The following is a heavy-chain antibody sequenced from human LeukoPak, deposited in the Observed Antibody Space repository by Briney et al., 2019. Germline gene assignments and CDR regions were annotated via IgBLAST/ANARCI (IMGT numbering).Heavy chain of an antibody. Sequence: GGSLRLSCTASGFTLGSHDMHWVRHIPGQGLEWVAAVSSGFHAFFADSVQGRFTVSREDARNSLYLQMNSLRAGETAVYYCVREARGYHYTYFDYWGQGTLVTVSS. D-gene: IGHD5-18*01. CDR3: VREARGYHYTYFDY. V-gene: IGHV3-13*01. J-gene: IGHJ4*02. CDR1: GFTLGSHD. CDR2: VSSGFHA.